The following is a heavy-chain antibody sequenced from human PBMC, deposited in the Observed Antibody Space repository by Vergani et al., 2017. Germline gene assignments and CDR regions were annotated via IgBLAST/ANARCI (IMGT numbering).Heavy chain of an antibody. CDR3: AKVAHCSLANCPPDY. D-gene: IGHD2-15*01. CDR1: GYTFTGYY. V-gene: IGHV1-2*02. Sequence: QVQLVQSGAEVKKPGASVKVSCKASGYTFTGYYMHWVRQAPGQGLEWMGWINPNSGGTNYAQKFQGRVTMTRDTSISTAYMELSRLRSDETAVYYCAKVAHCSLANCPPDYWGQGTLVTVSS. J-gene: IGHJ4*02. CDR2: INPNSGGT.